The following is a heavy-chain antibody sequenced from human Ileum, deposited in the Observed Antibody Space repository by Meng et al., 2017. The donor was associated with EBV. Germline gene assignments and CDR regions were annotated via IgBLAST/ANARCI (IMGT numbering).Heavy chain of an antibody. Sequence: VRLKESGPGLVKPSETLSLTCSVSNGSVSSYGYYWTWIRQPPGKGLEWIGYMSYTGSTNYKSTLKSRVTISVDKSKNQFSLKLSSVTAADTAVYYCARERGGGDRGIQWGQGTLVTVSS. D-gene: IGHD2-21*02. J-gene: IGHJ4*02. CDR2: MSYTGST. CDR3: ARERGGGDRGIQ. V-gene: IGHV4-61*08. CDR1: NGSVSSYGYY.